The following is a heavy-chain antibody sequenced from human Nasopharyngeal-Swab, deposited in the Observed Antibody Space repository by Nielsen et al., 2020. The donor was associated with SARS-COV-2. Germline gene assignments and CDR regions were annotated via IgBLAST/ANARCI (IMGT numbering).Heavy chain of an antibody. V-gene: IGHV1-3*01. Sequence: WVRQAPGQRLEWMGWINAGNGNTKYSQKFQGRVTITRDTSASTAYMELSSLRSEDTAVYYCARDRSRGYSYGYGVWGQGTLVTVSS. D-gene: IGHD5-18*01. CDR2: INAGNGNT. J-gene: IGHJ4*02. CDR3: ARDRSRGYSYGYGV.